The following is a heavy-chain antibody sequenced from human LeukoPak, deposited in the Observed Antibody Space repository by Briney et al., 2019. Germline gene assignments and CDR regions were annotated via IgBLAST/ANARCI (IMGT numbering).Heavy chain of an antibody. D-gene: IGHD1-7*01. CDR3: ANWRNYNYFDY. V-gene: IGHV3-23*01. J-gene: IGHJ4*02. Sequence: GGSLRLSCAASGFSFSSFWMSWVRQAPGKGLEWVSAISASGGSTYYADSVKGRFTISRDNSKNTLYLQMNSLRAEDTAVYYCANWRNYNYFDYWGQGTLVTVSS. CDR1: GFSFSSFW. CDR2: ISASGGST.